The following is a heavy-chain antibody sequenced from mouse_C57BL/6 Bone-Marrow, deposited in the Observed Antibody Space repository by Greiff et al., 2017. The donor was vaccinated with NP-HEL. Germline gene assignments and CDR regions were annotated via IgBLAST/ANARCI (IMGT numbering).Heavy chain of an antibody. CDR3: TRSYDGYYSYYFDY. D-gene: IGHD2-3*01. CDR1: GYTFTDYE. J-gene: IGHJ2*01. CDR2: IDPETGGT. V-gene: IGHV1-15*01. Sequence: QVHVKQSGAELVRPGASVTLSCKASGYTFTDYEMHWVKQTPVHGLEWIGAIDPETGGTAYNQKFKGKAILTADKSSSTAYMELRSLTSEDSAVYYCTRSYDGYYSYYFDYWGQGTTLTVSS.